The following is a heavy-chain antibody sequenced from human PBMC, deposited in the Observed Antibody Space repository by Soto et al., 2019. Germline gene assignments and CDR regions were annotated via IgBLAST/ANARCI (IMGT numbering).Heavy chain of an antibody. V-gene: IGHV1-24*01. J-gene: IGHJ5*02. D-gene: IGHD2-2*01. CDR3: ATDPGYCSSTSCSPEGP. CDR2: FDPEDGET. CDR1: GYTLTELS. Sequence: ASVKVSCKVSGYTLTELSMHWVRQAPGKGLEWMGGFDPEDGETIYAQKFQGRVTMTEDTSTDTAYMELSSLRSEDTAVYYCATDPGYCSSTSCSPEGPWGQGTLVTVSS.